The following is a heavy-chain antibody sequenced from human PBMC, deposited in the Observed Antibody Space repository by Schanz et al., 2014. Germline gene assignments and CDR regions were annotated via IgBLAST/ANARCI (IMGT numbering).Heavy chain of an antibody. J-gene: IGHJ4*02. CDR3: ATCSGGTCHAKPVLDN. CDR1: GDTLSSYG. CDR2: IIPILDIT. Sequence: QVQLVQSGAEVKKPGSSVTVSCKASGDTLSSYGISWVRQAPGQGLEWMGTIIPILDITNYAQKFQGRVTITADTSTSTAYMELSSLRSEDTAVYYCATCSGGTCHAKPVLDNWGQGTLVTVST. V-gene: IGHV1-69*04. D-gene: IGHD2-15*01.